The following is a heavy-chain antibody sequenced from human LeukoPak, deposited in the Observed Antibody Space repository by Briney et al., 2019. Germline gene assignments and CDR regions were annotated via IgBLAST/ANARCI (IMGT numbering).Heavy chain of an antibody. CDR1: GFTFSSYE. CDR2: IFYSGST. Sequence: GSLRLSCAASGFTFSSYEMNWVRQPPGKGLEWIGNIFYSGSTYYSPSLKSRVTISLDTSKNQFSLKLSSVTAADTAVYYCAREFIAVAGTWWFDPWGQGTLVTVSS. V-gene: IGHV4-59*12. J-gene: IGHJ5*02. D-gene: IGHD6-19*01. CDR3: AREFIAVAGTWWFDP.